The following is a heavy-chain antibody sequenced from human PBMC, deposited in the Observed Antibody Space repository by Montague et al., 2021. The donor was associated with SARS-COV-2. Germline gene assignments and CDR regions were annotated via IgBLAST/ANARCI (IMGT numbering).Heavy chain of an antibody. Sequence: PALVKPTQTLTLTCTFSGFSLSTSGMSVSWIRQPPGKALEWLALIDWDDDKYYSTSLKTRLTISKDTSKNQVVLTMTNMDPVDTATYYCATTIYDYVWGTRVEFDYWGQGTLVTVSS. CDR1: GFSLSTSGMS. J-gene: IGHJ4*02. V-gene: IGHV2-70*01. CDR2: IDWDDDK. CDR3: ATTIYDYVWGTRVEFDY. D-gene: IGHD3-16*01.